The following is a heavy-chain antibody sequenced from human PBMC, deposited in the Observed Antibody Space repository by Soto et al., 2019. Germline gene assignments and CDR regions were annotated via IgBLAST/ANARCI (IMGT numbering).Heavy chain of an antibody. J-gene: IGHJ5*02. CDR3: ARGGWSENWFDP. Sequence: QVQLQESGPGLVKPSQTLSLTCTVSGGSISSGGYYWSWIRQHPGKVLEWIGHILYSGSTSYNPSLKGRVTMSADTSKNQLSVKLCSVTAADTAVYYCARGGWSENWFDPWGQGILVTVSS. D-gene: IGHD6-19*01. V-gene: IGHV4-31*03. CDR1: GGSISSGGYY. CDR2: ILYSGST.